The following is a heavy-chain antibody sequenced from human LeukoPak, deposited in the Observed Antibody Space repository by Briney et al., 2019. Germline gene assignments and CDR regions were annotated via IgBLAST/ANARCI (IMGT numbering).Heavy chain of an antibody. Sequence: PGGSLRLSCATSGFTFTTFWMHWVRQAPGKGLVWVSRINHDGSSTNYADSVKGRFTISRDNAKNTVYLQMNSLRAEDTAVYYCVRDRHYIGNREVRFPYWGQGALVTVSS. CDR1: GFTFTTFW. V-gene: IGHV3-74*01. CDR2: INHDGSST. D-gene: IGHD3-10*01. CDR3: VRDRHYIGNREVRFPY. J-gene: IGHJ4*02.